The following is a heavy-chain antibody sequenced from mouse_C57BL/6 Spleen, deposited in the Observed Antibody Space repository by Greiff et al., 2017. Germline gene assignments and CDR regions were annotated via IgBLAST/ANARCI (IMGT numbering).Heavy chain of an antibody. CDR1: GYAFTNYL. D-gene: IGHD1-1*01. CDR3: ARSRDYYGSSRAWFAY. CDR2: INPGSGGT. V-gene: IGHV1-54*01. J-gene: IGHJ3*01. Sequence: LVESGAELVRPGTSVKVSCKASGYAFTNYLIEWVKQRPGQGLEWIGVINPGSGGTNYNEKFKGKATLTADKSSSTAYMQLSSLTSEDSAVYFCARSRDYYGSSRAWFAYWGQGTLVTVSA.